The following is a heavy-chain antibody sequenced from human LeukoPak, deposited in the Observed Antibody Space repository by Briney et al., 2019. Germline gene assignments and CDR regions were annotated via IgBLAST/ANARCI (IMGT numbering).Heavy chain of an antibody. D-gene: IGHD3-10*01. V-gene: IGHV1-18*01. Sequence: ASVKVSCKASGYTFTSYGISWVRQAPGQGLEWMGWVSAYNGNTNYAQKLQGRVTMTTDTSTSTAYMELRSLRSDDTAVYYCARDHSAVGGSGSPNWFDPWGQGTLVTVSS. CDR3: ARDHSAVGGSGSPNWFDP. J-gene: IGHJ5*02. CDR2: VSAYNGNT. CDR1: GYTFTSYG.